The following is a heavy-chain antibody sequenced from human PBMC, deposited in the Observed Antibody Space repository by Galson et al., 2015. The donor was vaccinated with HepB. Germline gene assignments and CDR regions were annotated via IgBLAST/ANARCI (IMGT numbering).Heavy chain of an antibody. D-gene: IGHD3-10*01. Sequence: SLRLSCAASGFTFSSYAMHWVRQAPGKGLEWVAVISYDGSNKYYADSVKGRFTISRDNSKNTLYLQMNSLRAEDTAVYYCARDLTPYGSGSQSYGMDVWGQGTTVTVSS. CDR2: ISYDGSNK. V-gene: IGHV3-30-3*01. CDR3: ARDLTPYGSGSQSYGMDV. J-gene: IGHJ6*02. CDR1: GFTFSSYA.